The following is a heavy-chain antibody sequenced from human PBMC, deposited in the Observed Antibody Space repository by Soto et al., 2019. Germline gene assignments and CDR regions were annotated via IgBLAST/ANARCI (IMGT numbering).Heavy chain of an antibody. Sequence: PGESLKISCQGSGDSFTSYWISWVRQMPGKGLEWMGRIDPSDSYTNYSPSFQGHVTISADKSISTAYLQWSSLKASDTAMYYCASLNKYYDILTGYYGYYFDYWGQGTLVTVSS. CDR3: ASLNKYYDILTGYYGYYFDY. CDR2: IDPSDSYT. V-gene: IGHV5-10-1*01. D-gene: IGHD3-9*01. J-gene: IGHJ4*02. CDR1: GDSFTSYW.